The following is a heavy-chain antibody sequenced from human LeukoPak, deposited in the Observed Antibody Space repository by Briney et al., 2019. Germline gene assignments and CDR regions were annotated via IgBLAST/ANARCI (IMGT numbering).Heavy chain of an antibody. CDR1: GFTFSTYD. V-gene: IGHV3-23*01. J-gene: IGHJ4*02. Sequence: PGGSLRLSCAASGFTFSTYDMTWVRQAPGKGLEWVSTIPGGGHTTYYADSVKGRFTISRDNSKNTVYLQMNSLRAEDTAVYYCTQGSWGDDWGQGTLVTVSS. CDR2: IPGGGHTT. CDR3: TQGSWGDD. D-gene: IGHD7-27*01.